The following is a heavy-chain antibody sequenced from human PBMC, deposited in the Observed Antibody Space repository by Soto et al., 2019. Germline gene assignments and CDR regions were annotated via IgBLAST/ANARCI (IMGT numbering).Heavy chain of an antibody. J-gene: IGHJ4*01. CDR3: ATSGYNYGPFDY. Sequence: QVQLVQSGAEVRKPGSAVKVSCRASGDTFKNYAISWVRQAPGQGLEWMGGIIPIFGKTDYVQTFHGRVTINGDESTYTAHMELRGLRSDDTALYYCATSGYNYGPFDYWGRGLLVTVSS. V-gene: IGHV1-69*01. CDR2: IIPIFGKT. D-gene: IGHD2-15*01. CDR1: GDTFKNYA.